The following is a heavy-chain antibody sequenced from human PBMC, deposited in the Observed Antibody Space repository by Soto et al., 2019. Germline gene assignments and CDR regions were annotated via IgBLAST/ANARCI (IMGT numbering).Heavy chain of an antibody. J-gene: IGHJ3*02. CDR1: GYSFTSYW. V-gene: IGHV5-51*01. CDR3: ARRIVVVPAAHDAFDI. CDR2: IYPGDSDT. Sequence: LKISCKGSGYSFTSYWIGWVRQMPGKGLEWMGIIYPGDSDTRYSPSFQGQVTISADKSISTAYLQWSSLKASDTAMYYCARRIVVVPAAHDAFDIWGQGTMVTVSS. D-gene: IGHD2-2*01.